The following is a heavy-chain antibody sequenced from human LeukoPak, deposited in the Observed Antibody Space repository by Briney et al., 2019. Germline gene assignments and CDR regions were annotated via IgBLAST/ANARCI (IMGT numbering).Heavy chain of an antibody. CDR2: IWYDGSNK. D-gene: IGHD3-10*01. Sequence: PGGSLRLSCAASGFTFSSYGMHWVRQAPGKGLEWVAVIWYDGSNKYYADSVKGRFTISRDNSKNTLYLQMNSLRAEDTAVYYCARGPGDYYGSGSSDAFDIWGQGTMVTVSS. CDR1: GFTFSSYG. V-gene: IGHV3-33*01. J-gene: IGHJ3*02. CDR3: ARGPGDYYGSGSSDAFDI.